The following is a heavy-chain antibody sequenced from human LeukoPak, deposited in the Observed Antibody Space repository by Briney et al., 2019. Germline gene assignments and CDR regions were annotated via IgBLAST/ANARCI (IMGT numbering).Heavy chain of an antibody. V-gene: IGHV1-24*01. CDR3: ATDGPRDDRAWDYVWGSYRYLQAFDI. CDR1: GYTLTELS. J-gene: IGHJ3*02. CDR2: FDPEDGET. D-gene: IGHD3-16*02. Sequence: ASVKVSCKVSGYTLTELSMHWVRQAPGKGLEWMGGFDPEDGETIYAQKFQGRVTMTEDASTDTAYTELSSLRSEDTAVYYCATDGPRDDRAWDYVWGSYRYLQAFDIWGQGTMVTVSS.